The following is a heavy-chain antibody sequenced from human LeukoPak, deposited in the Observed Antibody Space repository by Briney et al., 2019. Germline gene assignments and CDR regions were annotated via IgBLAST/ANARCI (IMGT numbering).Heavy chain of an antibody. D-gene: IGHD3-10*01. V-gene: IGHV4-61*01. CDR1: GGSVSSGSYY. J-gene: IGHJ5*02. CDR3: ARDQGKRGPNWFDP. CDR2: IYYSGST. Sequence: SETLSLTCTVSGGSVSSGSYYWSWIRQPPGKGLEWIGYIYYSGSTNYNPSLKSRVTISVDTSKNQFSLKLSSVTAADTAVYYCARDQGKRGPNWFDPWGQGTLVTVSS.